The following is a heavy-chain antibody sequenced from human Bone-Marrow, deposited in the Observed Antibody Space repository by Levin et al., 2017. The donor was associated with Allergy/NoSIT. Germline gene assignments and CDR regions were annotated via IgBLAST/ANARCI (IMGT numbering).Heavy chain of an antibody. CDR2: IYSGGST. Sequence: GGSLRLSCAASGFTVSSNYMSWVRQAPGKGLEWVSVIYSGGSTYYADSVKGRFTISRDNSKNTLYLQMNSLRAEDTAVYYCARDSSGWYGTGYYFDYWGQGTLVTVSS. V-gene: IGHV3-66*01. CDR3: ARDSSGWYGTGYYFDY. D-gene: IGHD6-19*01. J-gene: IGHJ4*02. CDR1: GFTVSSNY.